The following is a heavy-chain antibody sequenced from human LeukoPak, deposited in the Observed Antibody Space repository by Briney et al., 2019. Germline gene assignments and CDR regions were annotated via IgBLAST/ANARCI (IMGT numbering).Heavy chain of an antibody. CDR3: AKGYYDYVCGSYYFDY. V-gene: IGHV3-23*01. J-gene: IGHJ4*02. CDR1: GFTFSSYA. CDR2: ISGSGGST. Sequence: GGSLRLSCAASGFTFSSYATSWVRQAPGKGLEWVSAISGSGGSTYYADSVKGRFTISRDNSRDTLYLQMNSLRAEDTAVYYCAKGYYDYVCGSYYFDYWGQGTLVTVSS. D-gene: IGHD3-16*01.